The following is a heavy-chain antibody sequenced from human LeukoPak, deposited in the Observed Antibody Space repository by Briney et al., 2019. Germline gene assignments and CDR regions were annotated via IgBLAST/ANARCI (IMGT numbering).Heavy chain of an antibody. J-gene: IGHJ5*02. V-gene: IGHV4-4*09. CDR2: IYTSGST. CDR1: GGSITSYY. CDR3: ARLNDYSSSFGP. D-gene: IGHD6-6*01. Sequence: SETLSLTCTVSGGSITSYYWSWIRQPPGKGLEWIGYIYTSGSTKYNPSLKSRVTMSVDTSKNQFSLKLNSMTAADTAVYYCARLNDYSSSFGPWGQGTLVTVSS.